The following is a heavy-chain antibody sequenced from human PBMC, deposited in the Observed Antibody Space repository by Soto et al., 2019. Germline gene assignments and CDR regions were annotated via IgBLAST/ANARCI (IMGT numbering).Heavy chain of an antibody. CDR1: GFTFSSYG. D-gene: IGHD5-18*01. J-gene: IGHJ4*02. V-gene: IGHV3-30*18. Sequence: QVQLVESGGGVVQPGRSLRPSCAASGFTFSSYGMHWVRQAPGKGLEWVAVISYDGSNKYYADSVKGRFTISRDNSKNTLYLQMNSLRAEDTAVYYCAKSQGGGYSYGFDYWGQGTLVTVSS. CDR2: ISYDGSNK. CDR3: AKSQGGGYSYGFDY.